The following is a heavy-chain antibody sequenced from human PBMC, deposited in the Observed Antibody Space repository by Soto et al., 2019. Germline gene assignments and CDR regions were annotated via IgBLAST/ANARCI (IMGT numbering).Heavy chain of an antibody. Sequence: QVQLQESGPGLVKPSETLSLTCTVSGGSISSNDWWSWVRQTPGKGLEWIGEIYHSGSTNYNPSPQSRVSLSLDKSKNHFSLSLNFVTAADTAVYYCARREGDCRGGSCPYYHDWGQGTLVTASS. CDR3: ARREGDCRGGSCPYYHD. V-gene: IGHV4-4*02. D-gene: IGHD2-15*01. CDR1: GGSISSNDW. CDR2: IYHSGST. J-gene: IGHJ4*02.